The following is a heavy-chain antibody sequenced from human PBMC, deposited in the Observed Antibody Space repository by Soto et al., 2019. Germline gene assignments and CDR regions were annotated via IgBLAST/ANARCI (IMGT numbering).Heavy chain of an antibody. CDR2: ISGSGGNT. D-gene: IGHD3-10*02. CDR3: ESAGDYCVYFMNQYGMDV. CDR1: GFTFSSYA. Sequence: GGSLRLSCAASGFTFSSYAMSWVRQAPGKGLEWVSAISGSGGNTYYADSVKGRFTISRDNSKNTLYLQMNSLRAEDTAVYYCESAGDYCVYFMNQYGMDVWGQGTTVTVSS. J-gene: IGHJ6*02. V-gene: IGHV3-23*01.